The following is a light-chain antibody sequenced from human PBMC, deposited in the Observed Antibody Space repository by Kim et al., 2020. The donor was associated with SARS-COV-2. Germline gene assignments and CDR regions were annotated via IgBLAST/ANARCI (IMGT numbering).Light chain of an antibody. J-gene: IGKJ1*01. Sequence: ASVGDRVTITCRASQSINKYLNWYQQKPEKAPKLLIYAASSLQSGAPSRFSGSGSGTEFILTISSLQPEDSATYFCQQSYSSLWTFGQGTKVDIK. CDR2: AAS. CDR1: QSINKY. V-gene: IGKV1-39*01. CDR3: QQSYSSLWT.